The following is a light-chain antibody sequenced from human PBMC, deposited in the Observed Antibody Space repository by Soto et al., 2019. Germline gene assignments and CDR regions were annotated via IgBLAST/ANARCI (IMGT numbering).Light chain of an antibody. Sequence: VLTQPPSASGTPGQRVTISCSGSRSSIGSNTVNWYQHLPGSAPKLLIYSNNHRPSGVPDRFSASKAGASASLAISGLQSEDEGHYYCPAWDDSLGGFYVFGSGTKVTVL. CDR2: SNN. V-gene: IGLV1-44*01. CDR1: RSSIGSNT. J-gene: IGLJ1*01. CDR3: PAWDDSLGGFYV.